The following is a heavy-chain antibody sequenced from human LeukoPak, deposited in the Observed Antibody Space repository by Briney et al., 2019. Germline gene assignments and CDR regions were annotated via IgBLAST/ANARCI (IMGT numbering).Heavy chain of an antibody. J-gene: IGHJ6*03. CDR3: ARSRGYSYGSYYYYYMDV. D-gene: IGHD5-18*01. Sequence: PSETLSLTCPVSGVSISSYYGSWLRQPAGKGLEWLGCIYTSGSTNYTPSLESRVTMSVDTSKNQFSLKLSSVTAADTAVYYCARSRGYSYGSYYYYYMDVWGKGTTVTVSS. CDR1: GVSISSYY. CDR2: IYTSGST. V-gene: IGHV4-59*10.